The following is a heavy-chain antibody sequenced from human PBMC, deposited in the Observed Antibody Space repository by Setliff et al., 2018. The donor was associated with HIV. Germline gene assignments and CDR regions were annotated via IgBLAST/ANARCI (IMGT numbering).Heavy chain of an antibody. CDR3: ARGRNRNYVVYGMDV. J-gene: IGHJ6*02. CDR2: IYAGGST. D-gene: IGHD1-7*01. Sequence: QSGGSLRLSCAASGLTDTYNYMSWVRQAPGKGLEWVSVIYAGGSTYYADSVKGRCTISRDNSKNMLYLQMDSLRAEDTAVYYCARGRNRNYVVYGMDVWGQGTTVTVS. CDR1: GLTDTYNY. V-gene: IGHV3-53*01.